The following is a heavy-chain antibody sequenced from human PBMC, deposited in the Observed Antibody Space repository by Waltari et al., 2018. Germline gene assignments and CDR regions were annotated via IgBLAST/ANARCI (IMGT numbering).Heavy chain of an antibody. Sequence: EVQLXESGXGLVEPGGSLRLSCVGSGYPFSSGWLSWVRQAPGXGLEWXGRVKXKTDGXTIEYAAPVRXRFTISRDDSKNTLYLQXNSLKTDDXAVYYXATKGGSSWPPXWGQGTLVTVSS. CDR1: GYPFSSGW. CDR2: VKXKTDGXTI. V-gene: IGHV3-15*01. CDR3: ATKGGSSWPPX. D-gene: IGHD6-13*01. J-gene: IGHJ4*02.